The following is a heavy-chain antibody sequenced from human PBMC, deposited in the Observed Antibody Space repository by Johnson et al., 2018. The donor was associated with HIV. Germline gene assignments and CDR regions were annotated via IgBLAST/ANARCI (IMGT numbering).Heavy chain of an antibody. D-gene: IGHD6-13*01. Sequence: VQLVESGGGLVKPGGSLRLSCAASGFTFSSYAMHWVRQAPGKGLEWVSFISFAGDNKSYADSVKGRFTISRDNSKNTLYLQMNSLRAEDTAVYYCARELGSSWYGAFDVWGQGTMVTVSS. V-gene: IGHV3-30-3*01. CDR2: ISFAGDNK. J-gene: IGHJ3*01. CDR1: GFTFSSYA. CDR3: ARELGSSWYGAFDV.